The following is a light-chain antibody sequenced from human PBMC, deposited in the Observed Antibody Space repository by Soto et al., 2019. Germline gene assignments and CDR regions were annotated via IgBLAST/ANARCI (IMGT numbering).Light chain of an antibody. J-gene: IGKJ4*01. CDR3: LQYNSFPLT. CDR1: QGIRND. CDR2: SVF. V-gene: IGKV1-17*01. Sequence: DIQMTQSPSSLSASVGDRVTITCRARQGIRNDLAWYQQKPGTAPKRLIYSVFTLQTGVPSRFSGGVSGTEFTLTISSLQPEDFATYYCLQYNSFPLTFGGGTKVEIK.